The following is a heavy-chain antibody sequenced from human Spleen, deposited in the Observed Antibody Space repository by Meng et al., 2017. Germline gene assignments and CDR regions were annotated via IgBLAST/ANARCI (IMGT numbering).Heavy chain of an antibody. CDR3: ARRGDYEDYYYGMDV. CDR2: IWYDGSNK. Sequence: GGSLRLSCAASGFTFSSYGMHWVRQAPGKGLEWVAVIWYDGSNKYYADSVKGRFTISRDNSKNTLYLQMNSLRAEDTAVYYCARRGDYEDYYYGMDVWGQGTTVTVSS. J-gene: IGHJ6*02. D-gene: IGHD4-17*01. CDR1: GFTFSSYG. V-gene: IGHV3-33*01.